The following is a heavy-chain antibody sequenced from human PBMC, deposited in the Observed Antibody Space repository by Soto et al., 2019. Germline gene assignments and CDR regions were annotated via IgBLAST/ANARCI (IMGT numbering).Heavy chain of an antibody. V-gene: IGHV3-9*01. Sequence: PGGSLRLSCAASGFTFDDYAMHWVRQAPGKGLEWVSGFSWNSVSIGYADSVKGRFTVSRDNAKNSLYLQMNSLRAEDTALYYCAKDRGTGTTAIDYWGQGTLVTVSS. J-gene: IGHJ4*02. D-gene: IGHD1-7*01. CDR2: FSWNSVSI. CDR3: AKDRGTGTTAIDY. CDR1: GFTFDDYA.